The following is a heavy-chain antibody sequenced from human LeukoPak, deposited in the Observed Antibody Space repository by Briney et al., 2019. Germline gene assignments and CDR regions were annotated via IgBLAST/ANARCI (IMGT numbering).Heavy chain of an antibody. V-gene: IGHV3-23*01. CDR3: AKEGEYSSGWYYFDY. CDR1: GFSFGGYG. D-gene: IGHD6-19*01. Sequence: GGSLRLSCAGSGFSFGGYGMTWVRQAPGKGLEWVSAISGSGGSTYYADSVKGRFTISRDNSKNTLYLQMNSLRAEDTAVYYCAKEGEYSSGWYYFDYWGQGTLVTVSS. CDR2: ISGSGGST. J-gene: IGHJ4*02.